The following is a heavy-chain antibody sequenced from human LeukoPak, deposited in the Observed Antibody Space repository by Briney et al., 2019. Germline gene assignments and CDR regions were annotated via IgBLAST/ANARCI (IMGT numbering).Heavy chain of an antibody. CDR1: GYTFTSYG. V-gene: IGHV1-18*01. D-gene: IGHD2-2*01. CDR2: ISVYNGNT. CDR3: ARMAVRYCSSTSCYWFDY. Sequence: ASVKVSCKASGYTFTSYGINWVRQAPGQGLEWMGGISVYNGNTNSEQKFQGRVTMTTDTSTSTAYMELSSLRSDDTAVYYCARMAVRYCSSTSCYWFDYWGQGTLVTVSS. J-gene: IGHJ4*02.